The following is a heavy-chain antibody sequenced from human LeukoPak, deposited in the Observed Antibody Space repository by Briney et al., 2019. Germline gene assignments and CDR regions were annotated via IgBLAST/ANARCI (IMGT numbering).Heavy chain of an antibody. CDR3: ARGTAAGRHYYYYYGMDV. V-gene: IGHV4-30-2*01. J-gene: IGHJ6*02. CDR2: IYHSGST. D-gene: IGHD6-13*01. Sequence: PSQTLSLTCAVSGGSISSGGYSWSCIRQPPGKGLECIGYIYHSGSTYYNPSLKSRVTISVDRSKNQFSLKLSSVTAADTAVYYCARGTAAGRHYYYYYGMDVWGQGTTVTVSS. CDR1: GGSISSGGYS.